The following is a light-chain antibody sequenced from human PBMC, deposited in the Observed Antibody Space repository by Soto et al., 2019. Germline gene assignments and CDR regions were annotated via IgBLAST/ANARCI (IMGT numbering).Light chain of an antibody. CDR3: QQYGDSLMYT. Sequence: EIVLTQSPGTLSLSPGERATLSCRASQSVPSRYLAWYQQKPGPAPRLLIYGASSRATGIPDRFSGSGSGTDFTLTISRLEPEDFAVYYCQQYGDSLMYTFGQGTKLEIK. CDR1: QSVPSRY. J-gene: IGKJ2*01. CDR2: GAS. V-gene: IGKV3-20*01.